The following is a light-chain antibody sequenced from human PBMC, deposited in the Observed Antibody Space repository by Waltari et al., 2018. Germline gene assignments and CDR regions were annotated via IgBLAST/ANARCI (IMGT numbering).Light chain of an antibody. CDR2: EVT. J-gene: IGLJ1*01. CDR1: SSDVGAYTY. V-gene: IGLV2-14*01. CDR3: NSYTRSAVYV. Sequence: QSALTQPASVSGSPGQSITVSCTGTSSDVGAYTYVSWYQHHAGKAPKLILSEVTNRPSGVSDRFSGSKSGNTASLTISGLQAEDEADYYCNSYTRSAVYVFGTGTTVTVL.